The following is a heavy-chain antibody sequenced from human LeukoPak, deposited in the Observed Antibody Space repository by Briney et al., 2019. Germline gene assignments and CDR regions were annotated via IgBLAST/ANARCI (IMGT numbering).Heavy chain of an antibody. V-gene: IGHV3-7*01. Sequence: HPGGSLRLSCAASGFTFSSYSMSWVRQAPGKGLEWVANIKQDGSEKYYVDSVKGRFTISRDNAKNSLYLQMNSLRAEDTAVYYCAREILDIVVVPAAIHYYYMDIWGKGTTVTVSS. CDR3: AREILDIVVVPAAIHYYYMDI. CDR1: GFTFSSYS. D-gene: IGHD2-2*02. J-gene: IGHJ6*03. CDR2: IKQDGSEK.